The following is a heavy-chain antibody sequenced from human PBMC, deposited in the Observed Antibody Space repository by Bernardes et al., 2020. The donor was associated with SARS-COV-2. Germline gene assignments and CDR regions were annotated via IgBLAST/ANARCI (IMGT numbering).Heavy chain of an antibody. J-gene: IGHJ6*04. CDR2: MFSTGTT. CDR3: VGSSCGRDCYIGGLRSWDYGMEV. Sequence: SQTLSLTCPVSTASLTTSNSYWGWLLQPPGTGLDWFASMFSTGTTYKNPSLQCRVPNSVPPSKNPFTLRLTSVTAADTAVYYCVGSSCGRDCYIGGLRSWDYGMEVWGKGTTVTVDS. CDR1: TASLTTSNSY. V-gene: IGHV4-39*01. D-gene: IGHD2-21*02.